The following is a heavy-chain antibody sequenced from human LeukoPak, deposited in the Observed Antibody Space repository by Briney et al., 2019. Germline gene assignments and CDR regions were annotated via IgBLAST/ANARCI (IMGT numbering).Heavy chain of an antibody. Sequence: ASVKVPCKASGYTFTGYYMRWVRQAPGQGLEWMGWINPNSGGTNYAQKFQGRVTMTRDTSISTAYMEVSRLRSDDTAVYYCARGEQLVPYFQHWGQGTLVTVSS. CDR2: INPNSGGT. J-gene: IGHJ1*01. D-gene: IGHD6-6*01. CDR3: ARGEQLVPYFQH. V-gene: IGHV1-2*02. CDR1: GYTFTGYY.